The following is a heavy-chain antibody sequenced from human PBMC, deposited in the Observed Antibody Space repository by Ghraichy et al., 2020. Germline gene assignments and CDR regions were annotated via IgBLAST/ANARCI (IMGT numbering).Heavy chain of an antibody. V-gene: IGHV4-59*01. CDR2: IYYSGST. CDR1: GGSISSYY. D-gene: IGHD2-21*02. CDR3: ARGAYCGGDCYSPFGY. Sequence: ETLSLTCTVSGGSISSYYWSWIRQPPGKGLEWIGYIYYSGSTNYNPSLKSRVTISVDTSKNQFSLKLSSVTAADTAVYYCARGAYCGGDCYSPFGYWGQGTLVTVSS. J-gene: IGHJ4*02.